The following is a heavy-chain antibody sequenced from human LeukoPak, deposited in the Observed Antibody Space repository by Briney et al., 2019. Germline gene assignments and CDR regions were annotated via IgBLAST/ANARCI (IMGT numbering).Heavy chain of an antibody. CDR2: ISSSSSYI. V-gene: IGHV3-21*01. Sequence: GGSLRLSCAASGFTFSSYSMNWVRQAPGKGLEWVSSISSSSSYIYYADSVKGRFTISRDNAKNSLYLQMNNLRAEDTAVYYCARDRSGSYHRALKYWGQGTLVTVSS. CDR1: GFTFSSYS. CDR3: ARDRSGSYHRALKY. J-gene: IGHJ4*02. D-gene: IGHD1-26*01.